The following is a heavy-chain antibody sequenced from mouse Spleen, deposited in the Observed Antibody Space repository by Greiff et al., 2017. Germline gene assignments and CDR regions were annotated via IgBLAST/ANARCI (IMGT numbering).Heavy chain of an antibody. CDR3: ARHYYGYDKWYFDV. CDR1: GDSITSGY. D-gene: IGHD2-2*01. Sequence: EVMLVESGPSLVKPSQTLSLTCSVTGDSITSGYWNWIRKFPGNKLEYMGYISYSGSTYYNPSLKSRISITRDTSKNQYYLQLNSVTTEDTATYYCARHYYGYDKWYFDVWGAGTTVTVSS. V-gene: IGHV3-8*02. J-gene: IGHJ1*01. CDR2: ISYSGST.